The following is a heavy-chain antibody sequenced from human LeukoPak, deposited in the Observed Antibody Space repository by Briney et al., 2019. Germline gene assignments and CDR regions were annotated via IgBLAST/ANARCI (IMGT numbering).Heavy chain of an antibody. J-gene: IGHJ4*02. Sequence: SETLSLTCTVSGGSIGSTSYYWGWIRQPPGKGLEWIGSIYYSGSTYYNPSLKSRVTISVDTSKNQFSLKLSSVTAADTAVYYCARRGRDGYNTYYFDYWGQGTLVTVPS. CDR2: IYYSGST. CDR3: ARRGRDGYNTYYFDY. CDR1: GGSIGSTSYY. V-gene: IGHV4-39*01. D-gene: IGHD5-24*01.